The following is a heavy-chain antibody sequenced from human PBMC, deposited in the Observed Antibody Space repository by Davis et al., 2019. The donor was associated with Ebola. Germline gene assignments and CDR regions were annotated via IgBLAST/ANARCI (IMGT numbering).Heavy chain of an antibody. CDR1: GFTFSSYA. D-gene: IGHD2-21*01. J-gene: IGHJ5*02. CDR3: ARETAHCGGDCYAS. V-gene: IGHV3-48*03. CDR2: IDGTGNTI. Sequence: PGGSLRLSCAPSGFTFSSYAMTWVRQAPGKGLEWLSYIDGTGNTIYYAESVRGRFTISRDNAKNSLYMQINSLRVEDTAVYYCARETAHCGGDCYASWGQGTLVTVSS.